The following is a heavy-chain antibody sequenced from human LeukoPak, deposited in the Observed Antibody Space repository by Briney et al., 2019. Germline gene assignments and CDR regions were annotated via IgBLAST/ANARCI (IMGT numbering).Heavy chain of an antibody. Sequence: PSETLSLTCTVSGDSISTSSYYWGWIRQPPGKGLEWLGSIYYSGSTYYNPSLKSRVTISVDTSKNLFSLNLYSVTAADTAVFYCARSYYYDYRQIDYWGQGTLVTVSS. CDR2: IYYSGST. CDR3: ARSYYYDYRQIDY. CDR1: GDSISTSSYY. D-gene: IGHD3-22*01. V-gene: IGHV4-39*01. J-gene: IGHJ4*02.